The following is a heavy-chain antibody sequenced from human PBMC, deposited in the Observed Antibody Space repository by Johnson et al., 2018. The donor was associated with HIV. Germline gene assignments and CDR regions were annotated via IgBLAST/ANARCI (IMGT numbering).Heavy chain of an antibody. V-gene: IGHV3-33*08. CDR1: GFTFSSYG. CDR2: IRDDGSNK. Sequence: VQLVESGGGVVQPGRSLRLSCAASGFTFSSYGMHLVRQAPGKGLEWVAFIRDDGSNKYYADSVRGRFTISRDNSKNTLYLQMNSLRAEDTAVYYCLSYCSGGSCYSGKDAFDIWGQGTMVTVSS. CDR3: LSYCSGGSCYSGKDAFDI. J-gene: IGHJ3*02. D-gene: IGHD2-15*01.